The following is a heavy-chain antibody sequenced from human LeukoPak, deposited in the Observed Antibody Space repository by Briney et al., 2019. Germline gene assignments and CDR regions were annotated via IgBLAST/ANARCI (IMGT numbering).Heavy chain of an antibody. J-gene: IGHJ4*02. CDR2: IKQDGSEK. CDR3: ARDRGLSGYDLGPNDY. Sequence: GGSLRLSCAASGFTFSSYWMSWVRQAPGKGLGWVANIKQDGSEKYYVDSVKGRFTISRDNAKNSLYLQMNSLRAEDTAVYYCARDRGLSGYDLGPNDYWGQGTLVTVSS. CDR1: GFTFSSYW. D-gene: IGHD5-12*01. V-gene: IGHV3-7*01.